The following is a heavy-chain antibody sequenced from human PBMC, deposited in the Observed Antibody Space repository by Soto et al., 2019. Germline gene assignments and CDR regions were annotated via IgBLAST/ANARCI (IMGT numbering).Heavy chain of an antibody. CDR1: GGSISSSSYY. Sequence: SETLSLTCTVSGGSISSSSYYWGWIRQPPGKGLEWIGSIYYSGSTYYNPSLKSRVTISVDTSKNQFSLKLSSVTAADTAVYYCARQAVTHQLRFLEWSPINWFDPWGQGTLVTVSS. V-gene: IGHV4-39*01. CDR3: ARQAVTHQLRFLEWSPINWFDP. D-gene: IGHD3-3*01. J-gene: IGHJ5*02. CDR2: IYYSGST.